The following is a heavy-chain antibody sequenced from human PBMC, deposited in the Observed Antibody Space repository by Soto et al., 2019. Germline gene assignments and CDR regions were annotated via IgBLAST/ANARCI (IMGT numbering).Heavy chain of an antibody. CDR1: GGSVSSGSYY. CDR2: IYYSGST. D-gene: IGHD1-1*01. Sequence: SETLSLTCTVSGGSVSSGSYYWSWIRQPPGKGLEWIGYIYYSGSTNYNPSLKSRVTISVDTSKNQFSLKLSSVTAADTAVYYCARTLPNRQLFDSWSQGTLVTVS. CDR3: ARTLPNRQLFDS. V-gene: IGHV4-61*01. J-gene: IGHJ4*02.